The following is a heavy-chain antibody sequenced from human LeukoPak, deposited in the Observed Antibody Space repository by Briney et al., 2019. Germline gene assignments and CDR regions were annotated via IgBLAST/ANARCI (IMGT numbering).Heavy chain of an antibody. V-gene: IGHV3-33*01. CDR3: ARDVKGLGVGIDY. CDR1: GFTFSSYG. Sequence: GGSLRLSCAASGFTFSSYGMHWVRQAPGKGLEWVAVIWSDGSNKYYADSVKGRFTISRDNSENTLFLQMNSLRAEDTAVYYCARDVKGLGVGIDYWGQGTLVTVSS. J-gene: IGHJ4*02. CDR2: IWSDGSNK. D-gene: IGHD1-26*01.